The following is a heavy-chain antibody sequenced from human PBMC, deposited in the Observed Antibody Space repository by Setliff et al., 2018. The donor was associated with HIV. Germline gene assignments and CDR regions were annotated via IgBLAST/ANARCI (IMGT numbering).Heavy chain of an antibody. J-gene: IGHJ4*02. CDR1: GGSFSDYY. V-gene: IGHV4-38-2*01. CDR3: ASGLAVAGYFDY. D-gene: IGHD6-19*01. CDR2: IYHTGDT. Sequence: SETLSLTCAVYGGSFSDYYWAWIRQPPGKGLEWIGSIYHTGDTYYNPSLKSRVTMSVDTSQNRFSLNLRSVTAADTALYYCASGLAVAGYFDYWGQGALVTVSS.